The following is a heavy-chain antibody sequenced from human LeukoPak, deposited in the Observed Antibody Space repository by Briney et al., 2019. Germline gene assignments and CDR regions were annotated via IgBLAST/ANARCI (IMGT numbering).Heavy chain of an antibody. Sequence: GGSLRLSCAASGFTFSSYAMSWVRQAPGKGLEWVSAISGSGGSTYYADSVKGRFTISRDNSKNTLYLQMNSLSAEDTAVYYCAKDIDPSPYSSSWNYWGQGTLVTVSS. CDR1: GFTFSSYA. D-gene: IGHD6-13*01. V-gene: IGHV3-23*01. CDR2: ISGSGGST. CDR3: AKDIDPSPYSSSWNY. J-gene: IGHJ4*02.